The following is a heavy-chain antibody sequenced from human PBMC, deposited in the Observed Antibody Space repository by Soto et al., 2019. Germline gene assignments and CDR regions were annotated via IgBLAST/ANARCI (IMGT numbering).Heavy chain of an antibody. V-gene: IGHV4-4*07. CDR3: VRDGTKTLRDWFAP. CDR1: GASISGSY. J-gene: IGHJ5*02. CDR2: IYATGTT. Sequence: PSETLSLTCTVSGASISGSYWSWIRKSAGKGLEWIGRIYATGTTDYNPSLKSRVMMSVDTSKKQFSLKLRSVTAADTAVYYCVRDGTKTLRDWFAPWGQGISVTVSS. D-gene: IGHD1-1*01.